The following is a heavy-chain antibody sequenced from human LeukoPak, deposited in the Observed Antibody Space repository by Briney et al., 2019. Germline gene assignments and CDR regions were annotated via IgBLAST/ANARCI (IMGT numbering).Heavy chain of an antibody. Sequence: ETGGSLRLSCAASGFTVSSNYMSWVRQAPGKGLEWVSVIYSGGSTYYADSVKGRFTISRDNSKNTLYLQMNSLRVVDTAVYYCARDVGGSYEGSDYWGQGTLVTVSS. CDR3: ARDVGGSYEGSDY. J-gene: IGHJ4*02. D-gene: IGHD1-26*01. CDR2: IYSGGST. V-gene: IGHV3-66*02. CDR1: GFTVSSNY.